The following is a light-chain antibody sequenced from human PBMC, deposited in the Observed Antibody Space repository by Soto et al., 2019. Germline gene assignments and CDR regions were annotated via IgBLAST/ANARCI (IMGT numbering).Light chain of an antibody. CDR1: QGISSA. J-gene: IGKJ4*01. Sequence: AIQLTQSPSSLSASVGDRVTITCRAGQGISSALAWYQQKPGKPPKLLIYDASSLESGVPSRFSGSGSGTDFTLTISSLLPEDFATYHCQQFKSYPLTFGGGTKVEIK. CDR2: DAS. CDR3: QQFKSYPLT. V-gene: IGKV1-13*02.